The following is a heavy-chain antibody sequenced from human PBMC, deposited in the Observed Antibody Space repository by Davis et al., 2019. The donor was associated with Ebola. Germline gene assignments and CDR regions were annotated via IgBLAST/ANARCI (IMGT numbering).Heavy chain of an antibody. CDR2: IYSGGST. V-gene: IGHV3-NL1*01. CDR3: ARDKMNAFDI. J-gene: IGHJ3*02. D-gene: IGHD5-24*01. CDR1: GFTFSNYG. Sequence: PGGSLRLSCAASGFTFSNYGMHWVRQAPGKGLEWVSVIYSGGSTYYADSVKGRFTISRDNSKNTLYLQMNSLRAEDTAVYYCARDKMNAFDIWGQGTMVTVSS.